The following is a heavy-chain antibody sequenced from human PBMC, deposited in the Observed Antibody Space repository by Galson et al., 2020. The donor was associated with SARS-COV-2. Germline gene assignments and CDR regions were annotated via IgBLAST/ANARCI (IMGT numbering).Heavy chain of an antibody. CDR1: GFIFSSYG. Sequence: GGSLRLSCAASGFIFSSYGMHWVRQAPGKGLEWVAVIASDKSNEYYADSVRGRFSISRDDSKNTLYLQMNSLRADDTAVYYCAKDGGTASYSYYYGMDVWGQGTTVTVAS. CDR2: IASDKSNE. V-gene: IGHV3-30*18. D-gene: IGHD6-13*01. CDR3: AKDGGTASYSYYYGMDV. J-gene: IGHJ6*02.